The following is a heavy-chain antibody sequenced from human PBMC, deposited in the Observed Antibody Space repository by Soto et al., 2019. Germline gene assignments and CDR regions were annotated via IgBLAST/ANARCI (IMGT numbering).Heavy chain of an antibody. CDR2: IYYSGST. V-gene: IGHV4-59*08. Sequence: PSETLSLTCTVSGGSISSYYWSWIRQPPGKGLEWIGYIYYSGSTNYNPSLKSRVTISVDTSKNQFSLKLSSVTAADTAVYYCARGASLWFGEMHYYYYMDVWGKGTTVTVSS. CDR3: ARGASLWFGEMHYYYYMDV. CDR1: GGSISSYY. J-gene: IGHJ6*03. D-gene: IGHD3-10*01.